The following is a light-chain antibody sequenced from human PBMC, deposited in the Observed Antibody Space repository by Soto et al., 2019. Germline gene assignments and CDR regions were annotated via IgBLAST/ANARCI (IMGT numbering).Light chain of an antibody. J-gene: IGKJ4*01. Sequence: DIQMTQSPSSVSVSVGDRVTITCRASQGIASFLAWYQQKPGKAPDLLIYATSTLQSGVPSRFSGSGSGTDFTLTISSLQPEDFATYYCQQLKSFPLSFGGGTKVEI. CDR1: QGIASF. CDR2: ATS. CDR3: QQLKSFPLS. V-gene: IGKV1-12*01.